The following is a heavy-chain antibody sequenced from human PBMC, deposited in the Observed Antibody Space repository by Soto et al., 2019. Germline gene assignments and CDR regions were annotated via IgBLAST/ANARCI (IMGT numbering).Heavy chain of an antibody. Sequence: SVKVSCKASGGTFSSYAISWVRQAPGQGLEWMGGIIPIFGTANYAQKFQGRVTITADESTSTAYMELSSLRSEDTAVYYCARVLVGDGCSYYYYGMDVWGQGTTVTVSS. J-gene: IGHJ6*02. D-gene: IGHD1-26*01. V-gene: IGHV1-69*13. CDR1: GGTFSSYA. CDR3: ARVLVGDGCSYYYYGMDV. CDR2: IIPIFGTA.